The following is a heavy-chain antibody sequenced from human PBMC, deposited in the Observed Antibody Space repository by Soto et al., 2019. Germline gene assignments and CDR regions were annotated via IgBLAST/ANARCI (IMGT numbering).Heavy chain of an antibody. D-gene: IGHD3-10*01. J-gene: IGHJ4*02. V-gene: IGHV3-30-3*01. CDR3: ARDSYYGSGIRCVDY. Sequence: LRLSCAASGFTFSSYAMHWVRQAPGKGLEWVAVISYDGSNKYYADSVKGRFTISRDNSKNTLYLQMNSLRAEDTAVYYCARDSYYGSGIRCVDYWGQGTLVTVSS. CDR1: GFTFSSYA. CDR2: ISYDGSNK.